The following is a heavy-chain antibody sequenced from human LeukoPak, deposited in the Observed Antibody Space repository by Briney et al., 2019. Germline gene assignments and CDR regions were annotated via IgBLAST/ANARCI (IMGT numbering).Heavy chain of an antibody. J-gene: IGHJ4*02. Sequence: GASVKVSCKASGGAFSSYAISWVRQAPGQGLEWMGRIIPILGIANYAQKFQGRVTITADKSTSTAYMELSSLRSEDTAVYYCAYSSSSWINYWGQGTLVTVSS. D-gene: IGHD6-13*01. V-gene: IGHV1-69*04. CDR1: GGAFSSYA. CDR2: IIPILGIA. CDR3: AYSSSSWINY.